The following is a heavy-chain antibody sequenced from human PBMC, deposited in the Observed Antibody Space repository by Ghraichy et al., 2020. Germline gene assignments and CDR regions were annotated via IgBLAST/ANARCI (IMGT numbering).Heavy chain of an antibody. CDR2: ISSSSSYT. CDR3: AREGAAAGNYGMDV. CDR1: GFTFSDYY. D-gene: IGHD6-13*01. V-gene: IGHV3-11*06. Sequence: GGSLRLSCAASGFTFSDYYMSWIRQTPGKGLEWVSYISSSSSYTNYADSVKGRFTISRDNAKNSLYLQMNSLRAEDTAVYYCAREGAAAGNYGMDVWGQGTTVTVSS. J-gene: IGHJ6*02.